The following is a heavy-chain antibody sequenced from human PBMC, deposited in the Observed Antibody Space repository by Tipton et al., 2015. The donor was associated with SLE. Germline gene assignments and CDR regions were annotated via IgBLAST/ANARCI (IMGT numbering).Heavy chain of an antibody. J-gene: IGHJ4*02. CDR3: AREGAMVRGVIRYYFDY. CDR2: IYYSGST. CDR1: GGSISSYY. Sequence: TLSLTCTVSGGSISSYYWSWIRQPPGKGLEWIGYIYYSGSTNYNPSLKSRVTISVDTSKNQFSLKLSSVTAADTAVYYCAREGAMVRGVIRYYFDYWGQGTLVTVCS. D-gene: IGHD3-10*01. V-gene: IGHV4-59*12.